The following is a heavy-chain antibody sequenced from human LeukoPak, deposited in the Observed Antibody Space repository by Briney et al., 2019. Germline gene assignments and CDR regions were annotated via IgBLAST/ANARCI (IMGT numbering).Heavy chain of an antibody. CDR1: GYSISSGYY. Sequence: SETLSLTCTVSGYSISSGYYWGWTRQPPGKGLEWIGSIYHSGSTYYNPSLKSRVTISVDTSKNQFSLKLSSVTAADTAVYYCARDRYCSGGSCYGPFDPWGQGTLVTVSS. D-gene: IGHD2-15*01. CDR3: ARDRYCSGGSCYGPFDP. V-gene: IGHV4-38-2*02. CDR2: IYHSGST. J-gene: IGHJ5*02.